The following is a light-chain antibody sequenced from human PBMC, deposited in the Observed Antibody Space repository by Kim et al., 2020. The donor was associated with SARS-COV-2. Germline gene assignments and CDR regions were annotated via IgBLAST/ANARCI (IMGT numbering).Light chain of an antibody. J-gene: IGLJ1*01. Sequence: GQSITISCTGTSSDIGAYTYVSWYQQDPGKAPKLMIYDVSERPSGVSNRFSGSKSGNTASLTISGLQAEDEADYYCSSYTTSSTNVFGTGTKVTVL. CDR2: DVS. CDR3: SSYTTSSTNV. CDR1: SSDIGAYTY. V-gene: IGLV2-14*04.